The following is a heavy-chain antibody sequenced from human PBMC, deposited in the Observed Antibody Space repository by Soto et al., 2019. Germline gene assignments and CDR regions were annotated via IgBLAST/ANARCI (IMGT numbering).Heavy chain of an antibody. CDR2: IYHSGST. D-gene: IGHD2-2*01. Sequence: SETLSLTCAFSCGSISSSNWWSWVRQPPGKGLEWIGEIYHSGSTNYNPSLKSRVTISVDKSKNQFSLKLSSVTAADTAVYYCARWTRLYCSSTSCYSSYNWFDPWGQGTLVTVSS. CDR3: ARWTRLYCSSTSCYSSYNWFDP. V-gene: IGHV4-4*02. CDR1: CGSISSSNW. J-gene: IGHJ5*02.